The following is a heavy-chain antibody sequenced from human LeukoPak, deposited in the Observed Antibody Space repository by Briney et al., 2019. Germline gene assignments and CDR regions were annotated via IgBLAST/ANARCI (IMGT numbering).Heavy chain of an antibody. Sequence: SETLSLTCTVSGGSISSYYWSWIRQPPGKGLEWIGYIYYSGSTNYNPSLKSRVTMSVDTSKNQFSLKLSSVTAADTAVYYCARDGDYDILTGHFSYFDYWGQGTLVTVSS. CDR2: IYYSGST. V-gene: IGHV4-59*01. J-gene: IGHJ4*02. CDR1: GGSISSYY. D-gene: IGHD3-9*01. CDR3: ARDGDYDILTGHFSYFDY.